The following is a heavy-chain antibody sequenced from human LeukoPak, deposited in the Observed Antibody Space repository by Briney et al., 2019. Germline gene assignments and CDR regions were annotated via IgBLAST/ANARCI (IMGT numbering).Heavy chain of an antibody. CDR1: GFTFSRYA. V-gene: IGHV3-23*01. Sequence: GGSLRLPCAASGFTFSRYAMSWVRQAPGKGLEWVSGISGSGGSTYYADSVKGRFTISRDNSQNTIYVQMNSLRAEDTAVYYCAKIFGSGSAYYFDYWGQGTLVTVSS. D-gene: IGHD3-10*01. CDR2: ISGSGGST. J-gene: IGHJ4*02. CDR3: AKIFGSGSAYYFDY.